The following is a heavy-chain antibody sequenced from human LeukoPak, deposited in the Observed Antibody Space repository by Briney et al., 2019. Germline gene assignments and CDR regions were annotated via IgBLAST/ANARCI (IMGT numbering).Heavy chain of an antibody. CDR3: ARDRFKEQKVRYFGH. J-gene: IGHJ4*02. CDR1: GFTFRSYG. Sequence: GRSLRLSCAASGFTFRSYGMHWVRQAPGKGLEWVAVIWYDGSNQYYVDSVKGRFTISRDNSKNTMYLQMSSLRAEDTAVYYCARDRFKEQKVRYFGHWGQGTLVTVSS. D-gene: IGHD6-13*01. V-gene: IGHV3-33*01. CDR2: IWYDGSNQ.